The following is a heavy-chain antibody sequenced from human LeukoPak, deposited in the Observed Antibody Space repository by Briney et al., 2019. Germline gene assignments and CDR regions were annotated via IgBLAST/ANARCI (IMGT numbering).Heavy chain of an antibody. CDR1: GGSISSYY. J-gene: IGHJ6*03. V-gene: IGHV4-39*07. Sequence: SETLSLTCTVSGGSISSYYWGWIRQPPGKGLEWIGSIYYSGSTYYNPSLKSRVIISVDTSKNQFSLKLSSVTAADTAVYYCARGSSNNYYYYMDVWGKGTTVTVSS. CDR3: ARGSSNNYYYYMDV. D-gene: IGHD2-2*01. CDR2: IYYSGST.